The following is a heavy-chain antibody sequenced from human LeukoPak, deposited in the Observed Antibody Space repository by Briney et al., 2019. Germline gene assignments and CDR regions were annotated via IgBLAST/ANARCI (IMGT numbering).Heavy chain of an antibody. CDR2: IWYDGSNK. CDR3: AKGGYSGYDHGFDY. CDR1: GFTFSSYG. Sequence: PGRSLRLSCAASGFTFSSYGMHWVRQAPGKGLEWVAVIWYDGSNKYYADSVKGRFTISRDNSKNTLYLQMNSLRAEDTAVYYCAKGGYSGYDHGFDYWRQGTLVTVSS. V-gene: IGHV3-33*06. D-gene: IGHD5-12*01. J-gene: IGHJ4*02.